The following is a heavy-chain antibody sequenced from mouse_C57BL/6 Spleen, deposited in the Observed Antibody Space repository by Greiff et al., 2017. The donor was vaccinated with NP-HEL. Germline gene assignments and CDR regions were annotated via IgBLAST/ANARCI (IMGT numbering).Heavy chain of an antibody. Sequence: QVQLQQPGAELVKPGASVKLSCKASGYTFTSYWMHWVKQRPGQGLEWIGMIHPNSGSTNYNEKFKSKATLTVDKSSSTAYMQLSSLTSEDSAVYYCAMMNYGSSLDVWGTGTTVTVSS. J-gene: IGHJ1*03. CDR3: AMMNYGSSLDV. CDR1: GYTFTSYW. D-gene: IGHD1-1*01. V-gene: IGHV1-64*01. CDR2: IHPNSGST.